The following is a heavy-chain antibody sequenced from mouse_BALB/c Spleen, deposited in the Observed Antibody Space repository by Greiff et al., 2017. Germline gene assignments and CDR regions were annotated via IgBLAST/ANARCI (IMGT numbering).Heavy chain of an antibody. CDR1: GFTFSNYW. CDR3: TRIYYGNYAMDY. CDR2: IRLKSNNYAT. Sequence: EVNVVESGGGLVQPGGSMKLSCVASGFTFSNYWLNWVRQSPAKGLEWVAEIRLKSNNYATHYAESVKGRFTISRDDSKSSVYLQMNNLRAEDTGIYYCTRIYYGNYAMDYWGQGTSVTVSA. D-gene: IGHD2-1*01. J-gene: IGHJ4*01. V-gene: IGHV6-6*02.